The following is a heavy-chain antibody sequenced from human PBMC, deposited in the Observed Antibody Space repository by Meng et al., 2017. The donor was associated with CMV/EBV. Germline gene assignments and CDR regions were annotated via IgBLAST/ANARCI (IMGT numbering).Heavy chain of an antibody. V-gene: IGHV4-34*01. J-gene: IGHJ6*02. CDR1: GGSFSGYY. CDR2: INHSGST. D-gene: IGHD3-10*01. CDR3: ARALLGRCYPYSYYYGMDI. Sequence: SETLSLTCAVYGGSFSGYYWSWIRQPPGKGLEWIGEINHSGSTNYNPSLKSRVTISVDTSKNQFSLKLSSVTAADTAVYYCARALLGRCYPYSYYYGMDICGHVTTFTVSS.